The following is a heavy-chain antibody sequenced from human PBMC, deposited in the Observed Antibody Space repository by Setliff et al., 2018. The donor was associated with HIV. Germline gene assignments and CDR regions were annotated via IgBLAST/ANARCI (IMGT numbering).Heavy chain of an antibody. CDR1: GGSISSRSYY. CDR3: ARVPKTPIAAPYYYYMDV. CDR2: IYSSGST. D-gene: IGHD6-6*01. Sequence: SETLSLTCTVSGGSISSRSYYWSWIRQPAGKGLEWIGHIYSSGSTKYNPSLKSRVTMSVATSMNQFSLQLNSVTAADTAVYYCARVPKTPIAAPYYYYMDVWGKGTTVTVSS. J-gene: IGHJ6*03. V-gene: IGHV4-61*09.